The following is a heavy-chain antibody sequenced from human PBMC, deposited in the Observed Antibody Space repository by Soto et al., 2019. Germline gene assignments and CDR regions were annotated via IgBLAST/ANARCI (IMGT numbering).Heavy chain of an antibody. CDR3: ARAGYYDSSGWAPIDY. CDR2: IIPIFGTA. V-gene: IGHV1-69*12. J-gene: IGHJ4*02. Sequence: QVQLVQSGAEVKKPGSSVKVSCKASGGTFSSYAISWVRQAPGQGLEWMRGIIPIFGTANYAQKFQGRVTITADESASTAYMELSSLRSEDTAVYYCARAGYYDSSGWAPIDYWGQGTLVTVSS. CDR1: GGTFSSYA. D-gene: IGHD3-22*01.